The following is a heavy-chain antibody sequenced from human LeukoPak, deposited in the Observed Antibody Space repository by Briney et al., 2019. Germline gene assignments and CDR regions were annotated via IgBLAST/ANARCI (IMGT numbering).Heavy chain of an antibody. V-gene: IGHV5-51*01. D-gene: IGHD2-2*01. CDR1: GYSFTSYW. CDR3: ARHFLGRYCSSTSCYRYCYGMDV. CDR2: IYPGDSDT. J-gene: IGHJ6*02. Sequence: GESLKISCKGSGYSFTSYWIGWVRQMPGKGLEWMGIIYPGDSDTRYSPSFQGQVTISADKSISTAYLQWSSLKASDTAMYYCARHFLGRYCSSTSCYRYCYGMDVWGQGTTVTVSS.